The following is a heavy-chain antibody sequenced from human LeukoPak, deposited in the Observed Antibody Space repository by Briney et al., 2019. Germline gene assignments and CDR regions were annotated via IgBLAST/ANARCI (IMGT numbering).Heavy chain of an antibody. CDR2: IYPGDSDT. CDR1: GYSFTSYW. CDR3: ARLRITRRYYYMDV. J-gene: IGHJ6*03. Sequence: GKSLKISCNGSGYSFTSYWIGWVRQMPGKGVEGMGIIYPGDSDTRYSPSFQGQVTISVDKSISTAYLQWSSLKASDTAMYYCARLRITRRYYYMDVWGKGTTVTVSS. D-gene: IGHD3-16*01. V-gene: IGHV5-51*01.